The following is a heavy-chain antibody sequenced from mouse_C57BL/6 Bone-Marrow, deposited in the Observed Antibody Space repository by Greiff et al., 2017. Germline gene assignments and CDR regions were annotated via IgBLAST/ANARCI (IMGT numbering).Heavy chain of an antibody. D-gene: IGHD3-3*01. CDR3: ARVGTGVDY. Sequence: MLVESEGGLVQPGSSMKLSCTASGFTFSDYYMAWVRQVPEKGLEWVANINYDGSSTYYLDSLKSRFIISRDNAKNILYLQMSSLKSEDTATYYCARVGTGVDYWGQGTTLTVSS. CDR1: GFTFSDYY. CDR2: INYDGSST. V-gene: IGHV5-16*01. J-gene: IGHJ2*01.